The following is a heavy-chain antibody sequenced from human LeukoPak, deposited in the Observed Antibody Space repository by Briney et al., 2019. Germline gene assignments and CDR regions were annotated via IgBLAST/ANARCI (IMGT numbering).Heavy chain of an antibody. D-gene: IGHD2/OR15-2a*01. CDR2: MSTSGST. CDR1: GGSISSFY. J-gene: IGHJ5*01. Sequence: PSETLSHTCTVPGGSISSFYCSWIRQSPGKGLEWIGYMSTSGSTNYSPSLKSRLTMSVDTSKKQFSLELSPVTAADTAVYYCARLNDPQISYNRFDSWGRGTLVTVSS. V-gene: IGHV4-4*09. CDR3: ARLNDPQISYNRFDS.